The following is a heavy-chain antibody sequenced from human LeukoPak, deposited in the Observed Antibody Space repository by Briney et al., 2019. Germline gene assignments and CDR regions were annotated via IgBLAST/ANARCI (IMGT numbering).Heavy chain of an antibody. Sequence: SETLSLTCTVSGGSISNYYWGWIRQPPGMGLGWIGSIYYSGNTYYNPSLKSRVTISVDTSKNQFSLKLSSVTAADTAVYYCARDSGIAAAGMGWYFDLWGRGTLVTVSS. CDR3: ARDSGIAAAGMGWYFDL. CDR2: IYYSGNT. D-gene: IGHD6-13*01. V-gene: IGHV4-39*07. J-gene: IGHJ2*01. CDR1: GGSISNYY.